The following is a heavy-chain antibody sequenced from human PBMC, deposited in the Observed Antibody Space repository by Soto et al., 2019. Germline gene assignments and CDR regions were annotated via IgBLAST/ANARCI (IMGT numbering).Heavy chain of an antibody. D-gene: IGHD2-21*02. CDR1: GFTFSVSA. V-gene: IGHV3-73*01. CDR2: IRSKTNSYAT. J-gene: IGHJ3*01. CDR3: TSHDPVTAVDNDAFDF. Sequence: EVQLVESGGGLVQPGESLKLSCAASGFTFSVSAMHWVRQASGKGLEWVGRIRSKTNSYATAYAASVKGRFTISRDDSNHTVYLQMNSLKTEDTAVYYCTSHDPVTAVDNDAFDFWGQGTMVTVSS.